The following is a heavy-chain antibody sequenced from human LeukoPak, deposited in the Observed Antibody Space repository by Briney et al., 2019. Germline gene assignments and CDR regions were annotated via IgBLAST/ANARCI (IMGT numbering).Heavy chain of an antibody. V-gene: IGHV1-69*05. CDR1: GGTFSSYA. D-gene: IGHD2-15*01. J-gene: IGHJ4*02. Sequence: ASVKVSCKASGGTFSSYAISWVRQAPGQGLEWMGGIIPIFGTANYAQKFQGRVTMTRDTSTSTVYMELSSLRSEDTAVYYCARTGGRNDYWGQGTLVTVSS. CDR2: IIPIFGTA. CDR3: ARTGGRNDY.